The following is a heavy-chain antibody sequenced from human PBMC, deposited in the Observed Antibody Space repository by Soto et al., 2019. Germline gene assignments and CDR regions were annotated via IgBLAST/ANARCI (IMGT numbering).Heavy chain of an antibody. D-gene: IGHD3-10*01. Sequence: GASMKVSCKASGYTFTSYVINGVRQAPGQGLEWMGWINPNSGGTNYAQKFQGWVTMTRDTSISTAYMELSRLRSDDTAVYYCARQSGASDAFDIWGQGTMVTVSS. CDR3: ARQSGASDAFDI. CDR2: INPNSGGT. V-gene: IGHV1-2*04. J-gene: IGHJ3*02. CDR1: GYTFTSYV.